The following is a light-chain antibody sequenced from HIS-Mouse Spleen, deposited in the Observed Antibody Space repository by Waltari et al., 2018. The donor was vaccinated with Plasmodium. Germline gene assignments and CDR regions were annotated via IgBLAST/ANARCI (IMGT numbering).Light chain of an antibody. CDR1: TLGDKY. CDR2: QDS. CDR3: QAWDSSTVV. V-gene: IGLV3-1*01. Sequence: SYELTQPPSVSVSPGQTASITCSGATLGDKYACWYQQKPGQSPVLVIYQDSKRPSGNPERFSGSNSGNTATLTISGTQAMDEADYYCQAWDSSTVVFGGGTKLTVL. J-gene: IGLJ2*01.